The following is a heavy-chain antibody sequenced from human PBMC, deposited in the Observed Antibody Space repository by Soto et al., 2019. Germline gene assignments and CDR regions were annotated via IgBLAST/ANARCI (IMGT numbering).Heavy chain of an antibody. CDR2: ISWDGGTT. V-gene: IGHV3-43*01. J-gene: IGHJ5*01. D-gene: IGHD3-16*01. Sequence: EVQLVESRGDVVQPGGSLRLSCAASGFTFEDYTIHWVRQAPGKALEWVSLISWDGGTTYYTHSVKGRFTISRDNSKNSLYLQMNSLRPEDTALYYCAKDGSQKDDDGNWLGSWGQGTLVTVSS. CDR1: GFTFEDYT. CDR3: AKDGSQKDDDGNWLGS.